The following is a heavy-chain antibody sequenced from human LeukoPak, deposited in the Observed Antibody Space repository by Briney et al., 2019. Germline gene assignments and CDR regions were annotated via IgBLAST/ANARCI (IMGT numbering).Heavy chain of an antibody. CDR2: VSAYNGNT. J-gene: IGHJ4*02. V-gene: IGHV1-18*01. CDR1: GYAFTSYG. CDR3: ARDPGYDILTGDIDY. Sequence: VASVKVSCKASGYAFTSYGISWVRQAPGQGLERMGWVSAYNGNTNYAQKLQGRGTMTTDTSTSKAYRELRSLRSDGRAVYYCARDPGYDILTGDIDYWGQGTLVTVSS. D-gene: IGHD3-9*01.